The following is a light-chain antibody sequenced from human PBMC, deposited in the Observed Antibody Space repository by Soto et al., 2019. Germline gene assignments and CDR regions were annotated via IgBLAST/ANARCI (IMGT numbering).Light chain of an antibody. CDR2: SNT. J-gene: IGLJ1*01. Sequence: QSVPTQPPSVSLAPGQTVTISCTAGSSNIGAGFDVHWYQQVPGAAPKLVLYSNTARPSGVPHRFSGSRSGSSGSLAITGLQTEDEADYYCQAYDSGVTGSRVGT. CDR3: QAYDSGVTGSR. CDR1: SSNIGAGFD. V-gene: IGLV1-40*01.